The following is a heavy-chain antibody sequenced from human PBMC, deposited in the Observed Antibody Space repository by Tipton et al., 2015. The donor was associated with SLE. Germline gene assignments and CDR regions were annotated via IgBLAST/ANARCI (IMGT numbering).Heavy chain of an antibody. CDR2: ISYDGSNK. V-gene: IGHV3-30*04. CDR3: ARVLTLSYFDY. Sequence: SGFTFSTYAMHWVRQAPGKGLEWVAVISYDGSNKYYADSVKGRFTISRDNSKNTLYLQMNSLRAEDTAVYYCARVLTLSYFDYWGQGTLVTVSS. J-gene: IGHJ4*02. CDR1: GFTFSTYA.